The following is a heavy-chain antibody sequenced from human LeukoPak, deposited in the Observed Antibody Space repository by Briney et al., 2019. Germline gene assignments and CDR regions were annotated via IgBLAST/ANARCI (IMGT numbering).Heavy chain of an antibody. CDR3: ARSLWPEDY. CDR1: GFTFSSYS. D-gene: IGHD5-18*01. Sequence: GGSLRLSCAASGFTFSSYSMNWVRQAPGKGLEWVANIKKDGSEKNYVDSVKGRFTISRDNAKTSLYLQMNSLRAEDTAVYYCARSLWPEDYWGQGTLVTVSS. V-gene: IGHV3-7*01. J-gene: IGHJ4*02. CDR2: IKKDGSEK.